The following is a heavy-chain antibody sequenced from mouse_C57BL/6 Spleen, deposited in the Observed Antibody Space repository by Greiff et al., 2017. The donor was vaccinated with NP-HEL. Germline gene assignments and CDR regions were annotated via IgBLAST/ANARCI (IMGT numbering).Heavy chain of an antibody. J-gene: IGHJ4*01. CDR1: GFSLTSYG. Sequence: VKLQESGPGLVQPSQSLSITCTVSGFSLTSYGVHWVRQSPGKGLEWLGVIWSGGSTDYNAAFISRLSISKDNSKSQVFFKMNSLQADDTAIYYCARNPYGYDEGWAMDYWGQGTSVTVSS. CDR2: IWSGGST. D-gene: IGHD2-2*01. CDR3: ARNPYGYDEGWAMDY. V-gene: IGHV2-2*01.